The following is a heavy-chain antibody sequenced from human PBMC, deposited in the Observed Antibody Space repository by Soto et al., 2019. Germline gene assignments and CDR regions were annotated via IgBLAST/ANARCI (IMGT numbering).Heavy chain of an antibody. Sequence: EVQLVESGGGLVKPGGSLTLSCAGYGFTFTNAWMNWVRQAPGKGLEWVGRVKSKTHGGTTDYAAPVKGRFTISRDDSKNTLYLQMNSLKTEDTALYYCTAYYDSYWGQGTLVTVSS. D-gene: IGHD3-22*01. V-gene: IGHV3-15*07. J-gene: IGHJ4*02. CDR1: GFTFTNAW. CDR3: TAYYDSY. CDR2: VKSKTHGGTT.